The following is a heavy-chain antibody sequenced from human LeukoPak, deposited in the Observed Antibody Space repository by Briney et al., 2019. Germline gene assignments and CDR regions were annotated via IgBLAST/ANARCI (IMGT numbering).Heavy chain of an antibody. V-gene: IGHV1-2*02. D-gene: IGHD2-15*01. Sequence: GASVKVSCKASGYTFTGYYMHWVRQAPGQGLEWMGWINPNSGGTSFALNFQGRVTLTRDTSISTVYMELSRLRSDDTAVYYCARDLSGGALGAFDIWGQGTMATVSS. CDR3: ARDLSGGALGAFDI. CDR1: GYTFTGYY. J-gene: IGHJ3*02. CDR2: INPNSGGT.